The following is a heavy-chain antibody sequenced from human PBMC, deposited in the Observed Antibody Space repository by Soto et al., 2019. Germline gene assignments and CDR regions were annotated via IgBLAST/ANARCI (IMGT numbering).Heavy chain of an antibody. CDR1: GGSISSYY. Sequence: SETLSLTCTVSGGSISSYYWSWIRQPPGKGLEWIGYIYYSGSTNYNPSLKSRVTISVDTSKNQFSLKLSSVTAADTAVYYCARVPFDLNWFDPWGQGTLVTVSS. CDR3: ARVPFDLNWFDP. V-gene: IGHV4-59*12. CDR2: IYYSGST. J-gene: IGHJ5*02.